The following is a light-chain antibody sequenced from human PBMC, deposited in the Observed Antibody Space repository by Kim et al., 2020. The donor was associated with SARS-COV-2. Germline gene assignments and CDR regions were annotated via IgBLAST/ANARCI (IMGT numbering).Light chain of an antibody. CDR1: QSISSY. J-gene: IGKJ2*01. Sequence: ASVGDRVTITCRASQSISSYLNWYQQKPGKAPKLLIYAAFSLQSGVTSRFSGSGSGTDFTLSISSLQPEDFATYYCQQSYSTPPYTFGQGTKLEI. V-gene: IGKV1-39*01. CDR2: AAF. CDR3: QQSYSTPPYT.